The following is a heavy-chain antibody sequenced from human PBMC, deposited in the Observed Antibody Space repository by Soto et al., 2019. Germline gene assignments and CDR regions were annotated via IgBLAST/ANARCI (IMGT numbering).Heavy chain of an antibody. V-gene: IGHV4-61*01. CDR2: IYYSGST. J-gene: IGHJ3*02. CDR1: GGSVSSGSYY. Sequence: QVQLQESGPGLVKPSETLSLTCTVSGGSVSSGSYYWRWIRQPPGKGLEWIGYIYYSGSTNYNPSLRSRVTISVDTSKNQFSLKLSSVTAADTAVYYCARLRADAFDIWGQGTMVTVSS. D-gene: IGHD3-16*01. CDR3: ARLRADAFDI.